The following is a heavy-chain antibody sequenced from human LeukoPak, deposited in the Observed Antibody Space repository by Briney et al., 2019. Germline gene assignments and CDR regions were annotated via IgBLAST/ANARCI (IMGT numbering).Heavy chain of an antibody. V-gene: IGHV4-39*01. CDR1: GGSISGSSYY. J-gene: IGHJ4*02. CDR3: ARQLMVVAATLFYFDY. CDR2: IYYSGST. Sequence: SETLSLTCTVSGGSISGSSYYWGWIRQPPGKGLEWIGSIYYSGSTYYNPSLKSRVTISVDTSKNQFSLKLSSVTAADTAVYYCARQLMVVAATLFYFDYWGQGTLVTVSS. D-gene: IGHD2-15*01.